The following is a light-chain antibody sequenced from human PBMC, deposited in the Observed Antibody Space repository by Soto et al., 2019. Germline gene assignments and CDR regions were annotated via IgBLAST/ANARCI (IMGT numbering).Light chain of an antibody. J-gene: IGKJ1*01. CDR2: AAS. V-gene: IGKV3-20*01. Sequence: EIVLTQSPGTLSLSPGERATLSCRASQSVRNNWLAWYQQKPGQTPRLLIYAASSRISGIADRFSGSGSGTDFTLTISRLEPEDFAVYYCQQYGSSPPWTFGQGTKVEIK. CDR1: QSVRNNW. CDR3: QQYGSSPPWT.